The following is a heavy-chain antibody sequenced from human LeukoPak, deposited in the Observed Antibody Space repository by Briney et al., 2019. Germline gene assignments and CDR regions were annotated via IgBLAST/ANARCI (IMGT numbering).Heavy chain of an antibody. V-gene: IGHV4-31*03. Sequence: SETLSLTCTVSGGSISSGGYYWSWIRQHPRKGLEWIGYIYYSGSTYYNPSLKSRVTISVDTSKNQFSLKLSSVTAADTAVYYCARDMTTVTYAFDIWGQGTMVTVSS. CDR3: ARDMTTVTYAFDI. CDR2: IYYSGST. CDR1: GGSISSGGYY. J-gene: IGHJ3*02. D-gene: IGHD4-11*01.